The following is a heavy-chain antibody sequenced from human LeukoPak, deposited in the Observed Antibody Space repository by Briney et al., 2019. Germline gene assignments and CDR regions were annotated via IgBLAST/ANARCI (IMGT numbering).Heavy chain of an antibody. Sequence: GGSLRLSCTVSGFTLTDHYMSWFRQSPGRGLEWISWITSSGTTRAYADSVKGRFTISRDNTKNSVYLQMTSLRPDDTAVYYCARDPDYGDPYWGQGTLVTVSS. CDR1: GFTLTDHY. J-gene: IGHJ4*02. CDR2: ITSSGTTR. CDR3: ARDPDYGDPY. D-gene: IGHD4-17*01. V-gene: IGHV3-11*01.